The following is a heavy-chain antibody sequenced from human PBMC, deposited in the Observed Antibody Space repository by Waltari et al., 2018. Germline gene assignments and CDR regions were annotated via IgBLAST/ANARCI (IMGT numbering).Heavy chain of an antibody. CDR1: GFSLSTSGVG. J-gene: IGHJ5*02. V-gene: IGHV2-5*01. CDR3: AHGITRVWGVIANWFDP. CDR2: IYWNDDK. D-gene: IGHD3-10*01. Sequence: QITLKESGPTLVKPTQTLTLTCTFSGFSLSTSGVGVGWIRQPPGKALEWLALIYWNDDKLYRPSMKSKLTITKDTSKNQVVLTMTNMDPVDTATYYGAHGITRVWGVIANWFDPWGQGTLVTVSS.